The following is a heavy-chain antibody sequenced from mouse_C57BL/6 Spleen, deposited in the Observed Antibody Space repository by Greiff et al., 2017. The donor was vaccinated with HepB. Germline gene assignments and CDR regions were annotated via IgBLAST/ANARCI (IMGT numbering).Heavy chain of an antibody. D-gene: IGHD1-1*01. CDR3: TTVGYGSSQYYFDY. CDR2: IDPEDGDT. Sequence: VQLQQSGAELVRPGASVKLSCTASGFNIKDYYMHWVKQRPEQGLEWIGRIDPEDGDTEYAPKFQGKATMTADTSSNTAYLQLSSLTSEDTAVYYCTTVGYGSSQYYFDYWGQGTTLTVSS. CDR1: GFNIKDYY. J-gene: IGHJ2*01. V-gene: IGHV14-1*01.